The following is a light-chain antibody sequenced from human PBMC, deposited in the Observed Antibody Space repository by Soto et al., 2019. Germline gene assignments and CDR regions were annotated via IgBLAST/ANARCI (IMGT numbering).Light chain of an antibody. CDR3: QSYDSSLSGVL. Sequence: QSVLTQPPSVSGAPGERVAISCTGSSSNIGAGYDVHWYQQFPGTAPKLLIYNTNNRPSGVPDRFSASRSGSSASLAITGLQAEDEADYHCQSYDSSLSGVLFGGGTKLTVL. V-gene: IGLV1-40*01. CDR1: SSNIGAGYD. CDR2: NTN. J-gene: IGLJ2*01.